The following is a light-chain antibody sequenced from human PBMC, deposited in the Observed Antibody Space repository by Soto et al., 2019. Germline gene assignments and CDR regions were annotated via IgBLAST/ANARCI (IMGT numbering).Light chain of an antibody. Sequence: EIVLTQSPGTLSLSPGERATLSCRASQSLNDNLAWYQQKPGQAPRLLIYRASTRATDIPARFSGSGSGTDFTLTISSLEPEDFAVYYCQHRSEWPVSFGQGTDWR. CDR2: RAS. J-gene: IGKJ5*01. CDR3: QHRSEWPVS. V-gene: IGKV3-11*01. CDR1: QSLNDN.